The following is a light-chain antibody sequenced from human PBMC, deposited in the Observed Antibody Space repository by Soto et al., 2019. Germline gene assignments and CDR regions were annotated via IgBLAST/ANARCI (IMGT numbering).Light chain of an antibody. V-gene: IGKV3-15*01. CDR3: KQYNNWPPIT. J-gene: IGKJ5*01. CDR1: QSVSNN. CDR2: GAS. Sequence: EIVMTQSPATLSVSPGERATLSCRASQSVSNNLAWYQQKPGQAPRLLIYGASARATGIPARFSGSGSGTEFTLTISSLQSEDLAVYYCKQYNNWPPITFGQGTRLEIK.